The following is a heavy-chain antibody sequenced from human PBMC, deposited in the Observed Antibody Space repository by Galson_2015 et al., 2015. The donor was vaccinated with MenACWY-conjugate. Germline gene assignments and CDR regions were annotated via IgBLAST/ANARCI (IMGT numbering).Heavy chain of an antibody. Sequence: SLRLSCAASGFTFSSHSMNWVRQAPGKGLEWVSYITSSSNTIYYADSVKGRFTISRDNAKSSLYLQMNSLRVEDTAVYYCARDHGDYGGEYDYWGQGSLVTVSS. CDR1: GFTFSSHS. V-gene: IGHV3-48*04. J-gene: IGHJ4*02. CDR2: ITSSSNTI. D-gene: IGHD4-17*01. CDR3: ARDHGDYGGEYDY.